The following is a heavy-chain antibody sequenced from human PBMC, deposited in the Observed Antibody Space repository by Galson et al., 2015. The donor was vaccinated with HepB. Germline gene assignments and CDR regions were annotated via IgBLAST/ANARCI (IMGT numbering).Heavy chain of an antibody. CDR1: GFTFSSYA. J-gene: IGHJ6*04. D-gene: IGHD3-3*01. V-gene: IGHV3-23*01. CDR2: ISGSGSNT. Sequence: SLRLSCAASGFTFSSYAMSWVRQAPGKGLEWVSAISGSGSNTDYADSVKGRFTISRDNSKNTLYLQMNSLRAEDTALYYCAKNEPFGDVWGKGTTVTVSS. CDR3: AKNEPFGDV.